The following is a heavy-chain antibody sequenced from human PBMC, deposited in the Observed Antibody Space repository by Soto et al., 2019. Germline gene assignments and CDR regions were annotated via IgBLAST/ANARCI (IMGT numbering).Heavy chain of an antibody. CDR3: ASPAVGATYFDY. D-gene: IGHD1-26*01. Sequence: PSETLSLTCTVSGGSISSSSYYWGWIRQPPGKGLEWIGSIYYSGSTYYNPSLKSRVTISVDTSKNQFSLKLSSVTAADTAVYYCASPAVGATYFDYWGQGTLVTVSS. CDR1: GGSISSSSYY. CDR2: IYYSGST. J-gene: IGHJ4*02. V-gene: IGHV4-39*01.